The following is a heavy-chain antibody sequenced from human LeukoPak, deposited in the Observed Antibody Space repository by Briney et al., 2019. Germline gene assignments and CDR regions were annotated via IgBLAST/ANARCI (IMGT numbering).Heavy chain of an antibody. CDR2: VNPDSGGT. CDR3: ARGSPLPGPERPYDY. D-gene: IGHD3-9*01. V-gene: IGHV1-2*01. CDR1: GYSLNGYY. J-gene: IGHJ4*02. Sequence: EASVKVSCKAPGYSLNGYYIHWVRQAPGQGLEWMGWVNPDSGGTNYAQTLQGRVTITRDTSINTAYMELSRLISDDTVIYYCARGSPLPGPERPYDYWAQGPLVSVSS.